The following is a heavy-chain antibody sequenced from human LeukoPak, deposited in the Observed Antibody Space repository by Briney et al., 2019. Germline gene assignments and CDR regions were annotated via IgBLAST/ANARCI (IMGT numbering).Heavy chain of an antibody. Sequence: GGSLRLSCAASGFTFSSYAMHWVRQAPGKGLEYVSAISSNGGSTYYANSVKGRFTISRDNSKNTLYLQMNSLRAEDTAVYYCAKNDSSGYYSSYFDYWGQGTLVTVSS. CDR3: AKNDSSGYYSSYFDY. D-gene: IGHD3-22*01. V-gene: IGHV3-64*01. J-gene: IGHJ4*02. CDR1: GFTFSSYA. CDR2: ISSNGGST.